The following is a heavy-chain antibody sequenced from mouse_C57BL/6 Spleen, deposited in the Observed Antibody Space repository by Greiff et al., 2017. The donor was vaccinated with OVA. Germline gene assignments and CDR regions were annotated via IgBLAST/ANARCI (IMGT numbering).Heavy chain of an antibody. V-gene: IGHV1-72*01. J-gene: IGHJ3*01. CDR3: AMDYYGSSSFAY. CDR1: GYTFTSYW. CDR2: IDPNSGGT. Sequence: VQLQQPGAELVKPGASVKLSCKASGYTFTSYWMHWVKQRPGRGLEWIGRIDPNSGGTKYNEKFKSKATLTVDKPSSTAYIQLSSLTSEDSAVYYCAMDYYGSSSFAYWGQGTLVTVSA. D-gene: IGHD1-1*01.